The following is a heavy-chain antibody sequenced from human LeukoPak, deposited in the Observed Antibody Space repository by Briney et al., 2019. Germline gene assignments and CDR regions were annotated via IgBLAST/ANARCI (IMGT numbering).Heavy chain of an antibody. J-gene: IGHJ4*02. CDR2: ISSSSTI. D-gene: IGHD3-3*01. V-gene: IGHV3-48*01. CDR1: GFTFSSYS. CDR3: ARAIRFLEWPAFGY. Sequence: PGGSLRLSCAASGFTFSSYSMNWVRQAPGKGLEWVSYISSSSTIYYADSVKGRFTISRDNAKNSLYLQMNSLRAEDTAVYYCARAIRFLEWPAFGYWGQGTLVTVSS.